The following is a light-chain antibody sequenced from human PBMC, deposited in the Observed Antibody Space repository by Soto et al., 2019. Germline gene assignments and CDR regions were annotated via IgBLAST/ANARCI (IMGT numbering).Light chain of an antibody. CDR2: DAS. J-gene: IGKJ5*01. CDR1: QSVSSY. Sequence: EIVLTQSPATLPLSPGERATLSCRASQSVSSYLAWYQQKPGQAPRLLIYDASNTATDIPARFSGSGSGTDFTLTISIIEPEDFAVYYCQQRSNWPITFGRGTRLEIK. V-gene: IGKV3-11*01. CDR3: QQRSNWPIT.